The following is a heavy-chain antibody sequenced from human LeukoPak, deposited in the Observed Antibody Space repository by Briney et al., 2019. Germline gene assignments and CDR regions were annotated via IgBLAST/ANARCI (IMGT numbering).Heavy chain of an antibody. Sequence: GGSLRLSCAASGFTFSSYVMHWVRRAPGKGLEWVAIISYDGSNKYYADSVKGRFTISRDNSKNTLYLQMNSLRAEDTAVYYCAKDGLGYCSSTSCFFQWGQGTLVTVSS. CDR3: AKDGLGYCSSTSCFFQ. J-gene: IGHJ4*02. CDR2: ISYDGSNK. V-gene: IGHV3-30*04. CDR1: GFTFSSYV. D-gene: IGHD2-2*01.